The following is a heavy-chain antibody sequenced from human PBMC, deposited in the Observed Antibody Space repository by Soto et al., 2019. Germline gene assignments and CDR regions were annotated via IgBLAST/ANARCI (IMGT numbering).Heavy chain of an antibody. CDR1: GFPFSSYA. CDR3: AWGFLMAAVDIEPFDS. D-gene: IGHD2-15*01. J-gene: IGHJ4*02. Sequence: VQLLESGGGLVQPGGSLGLSCVASGFPFSSYAMSWVRQTPEKGLEWVSAISGGGGDRYYADSVKGRFTSSRDNSRNTLYLQMNSLRAEDTVVYYCAWGFLMAAVDIEPFDSWGRGTLVNVSS. CDR2: ISGGGGDR. V-gene: IGHV3-23*01.